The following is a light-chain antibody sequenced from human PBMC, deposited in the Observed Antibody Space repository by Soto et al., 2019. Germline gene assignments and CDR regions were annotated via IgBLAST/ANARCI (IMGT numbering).Light chain of an antibody. CDR2: GAS. V-gene: IGKV3-15*01. J-gene: IGKJ1*01. CDR1: QSVYNN. CDR3: QQCDDWPRT. Sequence: EIVMTQSPATLSVSPGERVTLSCRASQSVYNNLAWYQQKPGQAPRLLIHGASTRATGIPARFSGSGSGTEFTLTISSLQSEDFAVYYCQQCDDWPRTFGQGTTVEIK.